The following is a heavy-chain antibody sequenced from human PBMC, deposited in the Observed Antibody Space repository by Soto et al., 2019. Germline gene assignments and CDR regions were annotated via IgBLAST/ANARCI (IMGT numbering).Heavy chain of an antibody. D-gene: IGHD6-13*01. J-gene: IGHJ4*02. Sequence: SETLSLTCTFSGVSISSSSYYWGWIRQPPGKGLEWIGSIYYSGSTYYNPSLKSRVTISVDTSKNQFSLKLSSVTAADTAVYYCARRGSSSWYGYWGQGTLVTVSS. CDR1: GVSISSSSYY. CDR3: ARRGSSSWYGY. V-gene: IGHV4-39*01. CDR2: IYYSGST.